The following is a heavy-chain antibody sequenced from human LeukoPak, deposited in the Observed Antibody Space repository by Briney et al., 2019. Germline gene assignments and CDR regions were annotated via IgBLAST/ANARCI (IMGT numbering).Heavy chain of an antibody. CDR1: GLTVITND. D-gene: IGHD1-14*01. Sequence: GGSLRLSCAASGLTVITNDMTWVRQDQGKGLEWVSVLYSDGNTKYADSVQGRFTISRDNSKNTLYLEMNSLSPDDTAVYYCARGVEPLAANTLAYWGQGTLVTVSS. V-gene: IGHV3-53*01. CDR3: ARGVEPLAANTLAY. J-gene: IGHJ4*02. CDR2: LYSDGNT.